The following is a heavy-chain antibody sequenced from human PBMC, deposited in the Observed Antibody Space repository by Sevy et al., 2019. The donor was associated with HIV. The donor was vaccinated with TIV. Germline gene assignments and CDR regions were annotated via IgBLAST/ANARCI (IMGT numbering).Heavy chain of an antibody. V-gene: IGHV3-23*01. J-gene: IGHJ4*02. Sequence: GGSLRLSCAASGFTFSSYAMSWVRQAPGKGLEWVSAISGSGGSTYYADSVKGRFTISRDNSKNTLYLQMNSLRAEDRAVYYCAKGGAGIAVAGYFDYWGQGTLVTVSS. CDR3: AKGGAGIAVAGYFDY. CDR2: ISGSGGST. CDR1: GFTFSSYA. D-gene: IGHD6-19*01.